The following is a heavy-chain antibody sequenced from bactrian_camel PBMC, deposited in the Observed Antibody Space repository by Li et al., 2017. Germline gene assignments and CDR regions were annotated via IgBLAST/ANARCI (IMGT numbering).Heavy chain of an antibody. Sequence: VQLVESGGGSVQPGGSLRLSCTASGFAFSTYDMSWVRQAPGKGLEWVSTINVGGGYTYYADSVKGRFTISRDNAKNTVYLQLNSLKTEDTAMYYCAKDETGWAPNLGGQGTQVTVS. CDR1: GFAFSTYD. D-gene: IGHD5*01. CDR3: AKDETGWAPNL. CDR2: INVGGGYT. J-gene: IGHJ4*01. V-gene: IGHV3S40*01.